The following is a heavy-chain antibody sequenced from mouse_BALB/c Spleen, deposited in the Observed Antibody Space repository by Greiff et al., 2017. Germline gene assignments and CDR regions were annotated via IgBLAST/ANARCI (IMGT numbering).Heavy chain of an antibody. Sequence: VQLQQSGPGLVKPSQSLSLTCSVTGYSITSGYYWNWIRQFPGNKLEWMGYISYDGSNNYNPSLKNRISITRDTSKNQFFLKLNSVTTEDTATYYCAREPLLVLRMDDWGQGTSVTVSS. CDR2: ISYDGSN. CDR1: GYSITSGYY. J-gene: IGHJ4*01. V-gene: IGHV3-6*02. D-gene: IGHD1-1*01. CDR3: AREPLLVLRMDD.